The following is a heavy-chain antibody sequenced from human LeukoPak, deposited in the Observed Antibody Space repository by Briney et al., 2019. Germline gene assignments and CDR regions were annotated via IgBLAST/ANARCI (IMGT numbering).Heavy chain of an antibody. D-gene: IGHD2-15*01. CDR2: INHSGST. CDR1: GGSFSGYY. CDR3: ARVVVGAKADACDI. Sequence: PSETLSLTCAVYGGSFSGYYWSWIRQPPGKGLEGIGEINHSGSTNYNPSLKSRVTISVDTSKNQFSLKLSSVTAADTAVYYCARVVVGAKADACDIWGQGTMVTVSS. J-gene: IGHJ3*02. V-gene: IGHV4-34*01.